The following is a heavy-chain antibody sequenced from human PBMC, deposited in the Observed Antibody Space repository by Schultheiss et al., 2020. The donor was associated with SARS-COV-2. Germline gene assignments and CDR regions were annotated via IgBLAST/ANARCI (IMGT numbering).Heavy chain of an antibody. Sequence: SETLSLTCTVSGGSISSYYWSWIRQPPGKGLEWIGYIYYSGSTNYNPSLKSRVTISVDTSKNQFSLKLSSVTAADTAVYYCARSDGSSWYGVNYFDYWGQGTLVTVSS. CDR1: GGSISSYY. D-gene: IGHD6-13*01. J-gene: IGHJ4*02. V-gene: IGHV4-59*08. CDR3: ARSDGSSWYGVNYFDY. CDR2: IYYSGST.